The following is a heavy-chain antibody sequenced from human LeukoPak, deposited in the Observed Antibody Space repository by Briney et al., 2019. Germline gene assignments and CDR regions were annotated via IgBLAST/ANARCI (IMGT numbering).Heavy chain of an antibody. J-gene: IGHJ3*01. CDR1: GFPFSSYW. D-gene: IGHD6-6*01. CDR3: ARSSYSSSSSV. CDR2: INSDGSEG. Sequence: GGSLRLSCVASGFPFSSYWMTWVRQAPGKGLEWVASINSDGSEGYYADVVEGRFTISRDNAKNSLYLQINSLRAEDTAVYYCARSSYSSSSSVWGQGTMVTVSS. V-gene: IGHV3-7*03.